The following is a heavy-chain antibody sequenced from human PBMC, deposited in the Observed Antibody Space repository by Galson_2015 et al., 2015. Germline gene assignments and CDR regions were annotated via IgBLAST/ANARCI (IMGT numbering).Heavy chain of an antibody. CDR3: ASQQLLPY. Sequence: SVKVSCKASGYTFTASYMHWVRQAPGQGLEWMGRINPYSGDTDYAQKFQGRVTMTRDTSISTAYMELSRLNSDDTAVYYCASQQLLPYWGRGTLVTASS. CDR2: INPYSGDT. D-gene: IGHD6-13*01. V-gene: IGHV1-2*06. J-gene: IGHJ4*02. CDR1: GYTFTASY.